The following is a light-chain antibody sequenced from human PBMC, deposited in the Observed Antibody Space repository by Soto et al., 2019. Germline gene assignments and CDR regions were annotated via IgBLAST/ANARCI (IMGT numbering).Light chain of an antibody. Sequence: DIQMTQFLRFLSASVRDRVTITCRASQNIRTYLTWYQQKPGKGPTVLIYAASTLQRGVASRFSGSTTGTDFTLTITGLQPEDSATYYCQQTLSAPRTFGLGTKVDIK. CDR2: AAS. CDR3: QQTLSAPRT. CDR1: QNIRTY. J-gene: IGKJ1*01. V-gene: IGKV1-39*01.